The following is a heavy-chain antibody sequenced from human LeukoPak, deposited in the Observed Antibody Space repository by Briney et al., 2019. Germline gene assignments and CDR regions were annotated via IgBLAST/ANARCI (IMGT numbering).Heavy chain of an antibody. CDR2: IYYSGST. J-gene: IGHJ5*02. CDR1: GGSISSYY. Sequence: PSETLSLTCTVSGGSISSYYWSWIRQPPGKGLEWIGYIYYSGSTNYNPSLKSRVTISVDTSKNQFPLKLSSVTAADTAVYYCARFYSGSYGFDPWGQGTLVTVSS. D-gene: IGHD1-26*01. CDR3: ARFYSGSYGFDP. V-gene: IGHV4-59*08.